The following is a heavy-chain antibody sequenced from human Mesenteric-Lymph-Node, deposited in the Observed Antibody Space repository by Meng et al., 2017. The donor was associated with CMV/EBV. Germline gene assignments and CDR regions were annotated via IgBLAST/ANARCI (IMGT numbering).Heavy chain of an antibody. V-gene: IGHV3-48*04. CDR3: AREKDDSFDP. CDR1: GFTFSTYT. D-gene: IGHD3-3*01. Sequence: GGSLRLSCAASGFTFSTYTMNWVRQAPGKGLEWVSSISGSSSNIYYADSVKGRFTISRDNAKNSLYLQMNSLRAEDTAVYYCAREKDDSFDPWGQGTLVTVSS. CDR2: ISGSSSNI. J-gene: IGHJ5*02.